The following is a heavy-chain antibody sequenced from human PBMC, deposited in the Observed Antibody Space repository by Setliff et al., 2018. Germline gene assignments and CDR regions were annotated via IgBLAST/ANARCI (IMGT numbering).Heavy chain of an antibody. CDR3: AIGGGYCDFFDCFPFDN. Sequence: GGSLRLSCLASGFSFSNTKMSWIRQAPGKGLEWVGRIKSAADGGTIEYAAAVNGRFTVSRDDSKNTLFLQMNSLKTEDTALYYCAIGGGYCDFFDCFPFDNWGQGFLVTVSS. J-gene: IGHJ4*02. D-gene: IGHD3-16*01. CDR1: GFSFSNTK. V-gene: IGHV3-15*01. CDR2: IKSAADGGTI.